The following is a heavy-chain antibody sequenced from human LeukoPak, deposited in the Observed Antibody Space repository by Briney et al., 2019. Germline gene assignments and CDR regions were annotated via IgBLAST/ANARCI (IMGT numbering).Heavy chain of an antibody. CDR1: GGSFSGCY. V-gene: IGHV4-34*01. CDR2: INHSGST. Sequence: SETLSLTCAVYGGSFSGCYWSWLRQPPGKGLEWIGEINHSGSTNYNPSLKSRVTISVDTSKNQFSLKLSSVTAADTAVYYCARGWNGAPFDYWGQGTLVTVSS. D-gene: IGHD1-1*01. J-gene: IGHJ4*02. CDR3: ARGWNGAPFDY.